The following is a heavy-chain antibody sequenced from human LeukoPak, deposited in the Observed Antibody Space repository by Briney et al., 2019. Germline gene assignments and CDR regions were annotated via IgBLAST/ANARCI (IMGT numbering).Heavy chain of an antibody. D-gene: IGHD3-22*01. CDR2: IRYDGSNK. CDR3: ARGTSSGYFQLYFDY. Sequence: SGGSLRLSCAASGFTFSSYGMHWVRQAPGKGLEWVAFIRYDGSNKYYADSVKGRFTISRDNSKNTLYLQMNSLRGEDTAVYYCARGTSSGYFQLYFDYWGQGTLVTVSS. J-gene: IGHJ4*02. V-gene: IGHV3-30*02. CDR1: GFTFSSYG.